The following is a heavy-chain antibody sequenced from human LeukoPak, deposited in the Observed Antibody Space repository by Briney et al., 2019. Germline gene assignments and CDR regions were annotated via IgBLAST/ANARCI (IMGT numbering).Heavy chain of an antibody. CDR3: ARTTSLTASGYDY. D-gene: IGHD4-17*01. Sequence: ASVKVSCKTSGYTFTTYDINWVRQATGQGLGWLGWMNPYSGDRGYAQNFQGRLSITSDTSISTAYMELSSLRSDDTAVYFCARTTSLTASGYDYWAQGTLVTVSS. CDR2: MNPYSGDR. V-gene: IGHV1-8*03. J-gene: IGHJ4*02. CDR1: GYTFTTYD.